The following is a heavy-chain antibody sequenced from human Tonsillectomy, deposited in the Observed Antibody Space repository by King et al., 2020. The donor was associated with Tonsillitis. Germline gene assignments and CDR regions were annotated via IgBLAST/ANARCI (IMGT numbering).Heavy chain of an antibody. CDR3: ARDMGYYDSSGYYSGHAFDL. V-gene: IGHV3-66*01. D-gene: IGHD3-22*01. CDR1: GFNVSSNY. J-gene: IGHJ3*01. CDR2: IYSGGST. Sequence: DVQLVESGGGLVQPGGSLRLSCAASGFNVSSNYMSWVRQAPGKGLEWVSVIYSGGSTYYADSVKGRFTISRDNSKNTLYLQMNSLRAEDTAVYYCARDMGYYDSSGYYSGHAFDLWGQGTMVTVSS.